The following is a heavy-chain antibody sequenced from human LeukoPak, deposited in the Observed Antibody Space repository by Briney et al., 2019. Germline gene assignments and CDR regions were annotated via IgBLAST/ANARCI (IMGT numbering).Heavy chain of an antibody. J-gene: IGHJ3*01. CDR2: IKPSGGST. D-gene: IGHD1-1*01. CDR3: ARDIGTNRLRLSAFDF. V-gene: IGHV1-46*01. Sequence: GASVKVSCKASGYSFSSYSMHWVRQAPGQGLEWMGIIKPSGGSTRYAQKFQGRVTMTRDTSTSTVYMELSSLRSEDTAVYFCARDIGTNRLRLSAFDFWGQGTMVTVSS. CDR1: GYSFSSYS.